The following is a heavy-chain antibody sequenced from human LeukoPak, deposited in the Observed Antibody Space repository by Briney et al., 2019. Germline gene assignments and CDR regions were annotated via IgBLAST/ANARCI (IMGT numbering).Heavy chain of an antibody. D-gene: IGHD2-2*01. J-gene: IGHJ4*02. CDR3: ATGPAVGYCSSTSCSFFDY. CDR1: GFTFSSYA. CDR2: ISGSGGST. V-gene: IGHV3-23*01. Sequence: PGGSLRLSCAASGFTFSSYAMSWVRQAPGKGLEWVSAISGSGGSTYYADSVKGRFTISRDNSKNTLYLQMNSLRAEDTAVYYCATGPAVGYCSSTSCSFFDYWGQGTLVTVSS.